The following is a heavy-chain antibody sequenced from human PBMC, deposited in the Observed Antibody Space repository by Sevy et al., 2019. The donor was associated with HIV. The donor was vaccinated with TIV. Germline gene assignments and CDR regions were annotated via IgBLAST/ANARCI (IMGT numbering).Heavy chain of an antibody. Sequence: ASVKVSCKASGYTFTSYGISWVRQAPGQGLEWMGWISAYNGNTNYAQNLQGRVTMTTDTSTSTAYMELRSLRSDDTAVYYCARPPYSGSYYDIPDDAFDIWGQGTMVTVSS. D-gene: IGHD1-26*01. J-gene: IGHJ3*02. V-gene: IGHV1-18*01. CDR1: GYTFTSYG. CDR3: ARPPYSGSYYDIPDDAFDI. CDR2: ISAYNGNT.